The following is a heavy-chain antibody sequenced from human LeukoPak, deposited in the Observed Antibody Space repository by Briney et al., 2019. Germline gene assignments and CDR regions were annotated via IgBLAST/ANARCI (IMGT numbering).Heavy chain of an antibody. CDR1: GGSISSSNW. Sequence: SETLSLTCAVSGGSISSSNWWSWVRQPPGKGLEWIGEIYHSGSTNYNPSLKSRVTISVDKSKNQISLKLSSVTAADTAVYYCARDFDRSGYWEYWGQGTLVTVSS. CDR2: IYHSGST. V-gene: IGHV4-4*02. CDR3: ARDFDRSGYWEY. J-gene: IGHJ4*02. D-gene: IGHD3-22*01.